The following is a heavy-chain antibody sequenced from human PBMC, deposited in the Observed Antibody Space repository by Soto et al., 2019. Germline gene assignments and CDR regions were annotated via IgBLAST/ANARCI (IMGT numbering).Heavy chain of an antibody. Sequence: LGGSLRLSCAVSGFSVSNTYMSWVRQAPGKGLEWISVIYRGRATYYADSVKGRFTISRDDSRNTVYLQMNSLTTEDTAVYFCARDRSDSSRADSFDIWGQGTMVTVSS. CDR2: IYRGRAT. CDR3: ARDRSDSSRADSFDI. CDR1: GFSVSNTY. D-gene: IGHD6-25*01. J-gene: IGHJ3*02. V-gene: IGHV3-53*01.